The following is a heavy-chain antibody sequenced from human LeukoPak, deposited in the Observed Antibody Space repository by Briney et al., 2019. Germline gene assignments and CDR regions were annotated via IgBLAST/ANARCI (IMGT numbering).Heavy chain of an antibody. D-gene: IGHD6-19*01. CDR2: IYHSGST. CDR3: ARDVAVAGTGGWFDP. V-gene: IGHV4-38-2*02. CDR1: GYSISSGYY. Sequence: PSETLSLTCAVSGYSISSGYYWGWIRQPPGKGLEWIGSIYHSGSTYYNPSLKSRVTISVDTSKNQFSLKLSSVTVADTAVYYCARDVAVAGTGGWFDPWGQGTLVTVSS. J-gene: IGHJ5*02.